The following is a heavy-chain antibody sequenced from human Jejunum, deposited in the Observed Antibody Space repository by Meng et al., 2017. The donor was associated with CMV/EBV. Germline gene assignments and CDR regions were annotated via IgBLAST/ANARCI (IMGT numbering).Heavy chain of an antibody. Sequence: VQWQESGPGLVEPSPPLSLTCTVSGGSMSSGNYYWSWIRQPPGKGLEWIGYIHSSGSTYYNPSLRSRLTISVDTSKNQFSLKLSSVTAADTAVYYCARASYGSGSPLGESWFDPWGQGTLVTVSS. J-gene: IGHJ5*02. CDR2: IHSSGST. CDR1: GGSMSSGNYY. D-gene: IGHD3-10*01. CDR3: ARASYGSGSPLGESWFDP. V-gene: IGHV4-30-4*01.